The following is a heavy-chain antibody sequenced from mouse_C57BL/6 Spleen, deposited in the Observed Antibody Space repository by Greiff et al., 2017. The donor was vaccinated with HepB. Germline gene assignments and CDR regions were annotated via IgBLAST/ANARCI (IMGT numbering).Heavy chain of an antibody. CDR2: IDPETGGT. J-gene: IGHJ2*01. V-gene: IGHV1-15*01. D-gene: IGHD1-1*01. Sequence: VQLQQSGAELVRPGASVTLSCKASGYTFTDYEMHWVKQTPVHGLEWIGAIDPETGGTAYNQKFKGKATLTADKSSSTAYMELRSLTSEDSAVYFCARWVYYGSSVDYWGQGTTLTVSS. CDR3: ARWVYYGSSVDY. CDR1: GYTFTDYE.